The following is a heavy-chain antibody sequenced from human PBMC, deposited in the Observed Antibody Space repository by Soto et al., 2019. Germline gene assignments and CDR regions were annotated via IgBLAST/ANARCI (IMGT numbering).Heavy chain of an antibody. V-gene: IGHV3-15*01. CDR1: GFTFSNAW. D-gene: IGHD2-15*01. CDR2: IKSKTDGGTT. J-gene: IGHJ4*02. Sequence: GGSLRLSCTASGFTFSNAWMTWVRQAPGKGLEWVGRIKSKTDGGTTDYAAPVKGRFTISRDDSKNTMYLQWNSLKVSDTAMYFCARHGPEIVHDFWGRGTLVTVSS. CDR3: ARHGPEIVHDF.